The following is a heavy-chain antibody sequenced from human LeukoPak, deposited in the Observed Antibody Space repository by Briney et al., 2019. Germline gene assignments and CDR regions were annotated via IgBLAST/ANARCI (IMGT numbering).Heavy chain of an antibody. J-gene: IGHJ6*03. CDR2: MNPNSGNT. V-gene: IGHV1-8*01. D-gene: IGHD2-2*01. CDR1: GYTFTSYD. Sequence: ASVKVSCKASGYTFTSYDINWVRQATGQGLEWMGWMNPNSGNTGYAQKFQGRVTMTRNTSISTAYMELSSLRSEDTAVYYCARNVGPAASGTYYYYYSMDVWGKGTTVTVSS. CDR3: ARNVGPAASGTYYYYYSMDV.